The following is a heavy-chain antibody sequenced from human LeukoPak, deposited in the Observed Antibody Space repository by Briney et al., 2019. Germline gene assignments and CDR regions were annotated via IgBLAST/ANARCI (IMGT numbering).Heavy chain of an antibody. CDR2: ISSSSSYI. J-gene: IGHJ3*02. D-gene: IGHD3-22*01. CDR1: GFTFSSYS. CDR3: ARDGSMIVAENAFDI. Sequence: PGGSLRLSCAASGFTFSSYSMNWVRQAPGKGLEWVSSISSSSSYIYYADSVKGRFTISRDNAKNSLYLQMNSLRAEDTAVYYCARDGSMIVAENAFDIWGQGTMVTVSS. V-gene: IGHV3-21*01.